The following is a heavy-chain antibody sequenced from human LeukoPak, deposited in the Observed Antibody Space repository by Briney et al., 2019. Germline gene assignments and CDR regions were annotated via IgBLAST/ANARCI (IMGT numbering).Heavy chain of an antibody. CDR2: TYYRSKWYN. Sequence: SQTLSLTCAISGDSVSSNSAAWNWIRQSPSRGLEWLGRTYYRSKWYNDYAVSVKSRITINPDTSKNQFSLQLNSVTPEDTAVYYCARGSSIAVAGTASYNWFDPWGQGTLVTVSS. V-gene: IGHV6-1*01. CDR1: GDSVSSNSAA. D-gene: IGHD6-19*01. J-gene: IGHJ5*02. CDR3: ARGSSIAVAGTASYNWFDP.